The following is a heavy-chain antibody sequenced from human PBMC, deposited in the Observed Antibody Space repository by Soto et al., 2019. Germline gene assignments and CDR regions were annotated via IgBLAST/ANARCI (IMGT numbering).Heavy chain of an antibody. CDR1: GFTVSTKY. J-gene: IGHJ6*02. D-gene: IGHD3-22*01. CDR3: ARDAYDSSGYYFDYYYYGMDV. CDR2: IYSGGST. Sequence: GGSLRLSCAASGFTVSTKYMSWVRQAPGKGLEWVSVIYSGGSTCYADSVRGRFTISRDNAKNTLYLQMNSLRAEDTAVYYCARDAYDSSGYYFDYYYYGMDVWGQGPTVTVSS. V-gene: IGHV3-66*01.